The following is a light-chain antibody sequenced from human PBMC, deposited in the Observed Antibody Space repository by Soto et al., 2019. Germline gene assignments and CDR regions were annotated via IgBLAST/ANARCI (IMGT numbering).Light chain of an antibody. J-gene: IGLJ3*02. CDR3: AAWDDSLNGWV. CDR1: SSNIGSNT. CDR2: SNN. V-gene: IGLV1-44*01. Sequence: QSVLTQPPSASGTPGQRVTISCSGSSSNIGSNTVNWYQQLPGTAPKLLIYSNNQRPSGVPDRFSGYKSGTSASLAISGLQSEDDADYYCAAWDDSLNGWVFGGGNKLTVL.